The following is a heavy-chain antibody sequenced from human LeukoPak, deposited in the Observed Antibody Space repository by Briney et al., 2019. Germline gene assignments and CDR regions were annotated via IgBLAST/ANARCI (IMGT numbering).Heavy chain of an antibody. CDR3: VRGCGRASCPYYFEY. CDR2: IKQDGSEE. J-gene: IGHJ4*02. D-gene: IGHD2-21*01. V-gene: IGHV3-7*01. Sequence: GGSLRLSCAASEFTLSTYWMSWVRQAPGKGLEWVANIKQDGSEEYYVDSVKGRFTISRDNAKNSLYLQMNSLRAEDTALYHCVRGCGRASCPYYFEYWGQGILVTVSS. CDR1: EFTLSTYW.